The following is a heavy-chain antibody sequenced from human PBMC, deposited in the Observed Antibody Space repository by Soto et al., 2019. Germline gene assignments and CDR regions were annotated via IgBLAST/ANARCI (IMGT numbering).Heavy chain of an antibody. Sequence: LRLSCAASGFTFNTYSMNWVRQAPGKGLEWVSSISSSSSYIYYTDSVKGRFTISRDNAKNSLYLQMNSLRAEDTAVYYCASLSRFALDYWGQGTLVTVSS. D-gene: IGHD3-10*01. V-gene: IGHV3-21*01. CDR3: ASLSRFALDY. J-gene: IGHJ4*02. CDR1: GFTFNTYS. CDR2: ISSSSSYI.